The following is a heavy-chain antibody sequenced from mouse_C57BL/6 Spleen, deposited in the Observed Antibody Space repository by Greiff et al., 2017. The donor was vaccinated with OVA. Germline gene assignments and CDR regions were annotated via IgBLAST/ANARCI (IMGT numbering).Heavy chain of an antibody. V-gene: IGHV14-3*01. CDR2: IDPANGNT. CDR1: GFNIKNTY. CDR3: ARTHYGSSLYYFDY. J-gene: IGHJ2*01. D-gene: IGHD1-1*01. Sequence: VHVKQSVAELVRPGASVKLSCTASGFNIKNTYMHWVKQRPEQGLEWIGRIDPANGNTKYAPKFQGKATITADTSSNTAYLQLSSLTSEDTAIYYCARTHYGSSLYYFDYWGQGTTLTVSS.